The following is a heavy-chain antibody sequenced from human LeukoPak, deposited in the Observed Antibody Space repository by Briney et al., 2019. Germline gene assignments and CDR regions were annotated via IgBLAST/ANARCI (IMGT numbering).Heavy chain of an antibody. D-gene: IGHD6-19*01. Sequence: SETLSLTCTVSSGSISSYYWTWIRQPPGKGLEWIGYIYHSGSTYYNPSLKSRVTISVDRSKNQFSLKLSSVTAADTAVYYCARDGASVAGKDYFDYWGQGTLVTVSS. CDR2: IYHSGST. CDR1: SGSISSYY. CDR3: ARDGASVAGKDYFDY. J-gene: IGHJ4*02. V-gene: IGHV4-59*12.